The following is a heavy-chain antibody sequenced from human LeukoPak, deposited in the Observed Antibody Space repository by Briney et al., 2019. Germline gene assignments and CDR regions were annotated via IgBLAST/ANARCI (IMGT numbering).Heavy chain of an antibody. CDR1: GFTFSSYA. J-gene: IGHJ4*02. CDR2: ISGSGAST. D-gene: IGHD1-7*01. CDR3: AKDLGITGTTIPYYFDC. V-gene: IGHV3-23*01. Sequence: GGSLRLSCEASGFTFSSYAMSWVRQAPGEGLEWVSGISGSGASTYYADSVKGRFTISRDNSKNTLYLQMNSLRAEDTAIYYCAKDLGITGTTIPYYFDCWGQGILVTVSS.